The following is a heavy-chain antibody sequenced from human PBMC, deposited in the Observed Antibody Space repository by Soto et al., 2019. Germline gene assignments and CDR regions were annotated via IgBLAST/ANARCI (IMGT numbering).Heavy chain of an antibody. CDR3: AKGFSGSRPYNWFDT. Sequence: EVQLLESGGGLVQPGGSLRLSCTSSTFTFTTYAMSWVRQAPGKGLEWVSAISGSGDKTFYADSLKGRFTISSANSKNPLYLQMNSLRVEDTTIYYCAKGFSGSRPYNWFDTWGQGTLVTVSS. D-gene: IGHD2-15*01. CDR2: ISGSGDKT. CDR1: TFTFTTYA. V-gene: IGHV3-23*01. J-gene: IGHJ5*02.